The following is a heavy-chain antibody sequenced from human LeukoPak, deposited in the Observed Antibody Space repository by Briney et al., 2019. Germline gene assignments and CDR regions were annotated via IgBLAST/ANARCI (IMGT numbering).Heavy chain of an antibody. J-gene: IGHJ4*02. Sequence: GGSLRLSCAASGFALSGYSINWVRQAPGKGLEWVSFIDRSNSDIYYADSVKGRFTISRGNARESVFLQLNRLRAEDTAVYYCTRDPGYSSSSISFWGQGTLVTVSS. CDR3: TRDPGYSSSSISF. CDR1: GFALSGYS. CDR2: IDRSNSDI. D-gene: IGHD6-6*01. V-gene: IGHV3-21*01.